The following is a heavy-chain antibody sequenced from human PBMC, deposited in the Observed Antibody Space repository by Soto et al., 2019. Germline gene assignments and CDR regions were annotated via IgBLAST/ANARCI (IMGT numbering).Heavy chain of an antibody. Sequence: ASVKVSCKASGYTFTGYYMHWVRQAPGQGLEWMGWINPNSGGTNYAQKFQGWVTMTRDTSISTAYMELSRLRSDDTAVYYCARERGYCSSTSCYGGSWFDPWGQGTLVTVSS. D-gene: IGHD2-2*01. CDR2: INPNSGGT. CDR1: GYTFTGYY. CDR3: ARERGYCSSTSCYGGSWFDP. J-gene: IGHJ5*02. V-gene: IGHV1-2*04.